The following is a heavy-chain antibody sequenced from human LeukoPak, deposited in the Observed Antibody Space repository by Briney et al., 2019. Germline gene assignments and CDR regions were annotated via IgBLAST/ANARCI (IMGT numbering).Heavy chain of an antibody. D-gene: IGHD2-2*01. CDR1: GGTFSSYA. J-gene: IGHJ5*02. CDR3: ARDRSPVPAAIQSWFDP. Sequence: SVKVSCKASGGTFSSYAISWVRQAPGQGLEWMGGIIPIFGTANYAQKLQGRVTITTDESTSTAYMELSSLRSEDTAVYYCARDRSPVPAAIQSWFDPWGQGTLVTVSS. CDR2: IIPIFGTA. V-gene: IGHV1-69*05.